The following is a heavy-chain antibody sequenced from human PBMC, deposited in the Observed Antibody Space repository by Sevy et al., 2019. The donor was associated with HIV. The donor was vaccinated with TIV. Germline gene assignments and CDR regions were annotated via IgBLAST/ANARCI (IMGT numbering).Heavy chain of an antibody. CDR3: AKDFTIFGVVSGIDY. J-gene: IGHJ4*01. D-gene: IGHD3-3*01. V-gene: IGHV3-21*04. Sequence: GGSLRLSCAASGFNFRTYSMNWVRQAPGKGLEWLSSISDDSRYIYYSDSVKGRFTISRANAKNLLFLQMNNLRVEDTAIYYCAKDFTIFGVVSGIDYWGQGNLVTVSS. CDR2: ISDDSRYI. CDR1: GFNFRTYS.